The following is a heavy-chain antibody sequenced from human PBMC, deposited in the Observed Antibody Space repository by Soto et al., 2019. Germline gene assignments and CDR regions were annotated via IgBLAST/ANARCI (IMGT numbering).Heavy chain of an antibody. CDR3: ARTPSA. CDR1: GDSIISGDYY. V-gene: IGHV4-30-4*01. J-gene: IGHJ5*02. CDR2: IYYSGDT. Sequence: PSETLSLTCTVSGDSIISGDYYWSWIRQTPGKGLEWIGYIYYSGDTNYNPSLKSRVIISVDTSKNQFSLKLSSVTAADTAVYYCARTPSAWGQGTLVTVSS.